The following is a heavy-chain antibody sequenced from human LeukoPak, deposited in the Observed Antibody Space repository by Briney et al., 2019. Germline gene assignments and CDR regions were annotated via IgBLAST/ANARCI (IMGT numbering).Heavy chain of an antibody. D-gene: IGHD6-13*01. J-gene: IGHJ4*02. V-gene: IGHV3-30*18. CDR2: ISYDGSNK. CDR1: EFTFSSYG. Sequence: GGSLRLSCAASEFTFSSYGMHWVRQAPGKGLEWVAVISYDGSNKYYADSVKGRFTISRDNSKNTLYLQMNSLRAEDTAVYYCAKVGAAAGDIDYWGQGTLVTVSS. CDR3: AKVGAAAGDIDY.